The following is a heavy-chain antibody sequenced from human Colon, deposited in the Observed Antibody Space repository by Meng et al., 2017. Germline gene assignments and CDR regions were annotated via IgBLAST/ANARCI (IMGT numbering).Heavy chain of an antibody. D-gene: IGHD3-9*01. CDR2: ISQSGTT. CDR1: SGAISSSNW. Sequence: QVHLAEWCPGLVQPSGTLSLTCRGSSGAISSSNWWRWVRQPPGQGLEWIGEISQSGTTYYNPSLKSRVTITGDWYKNQFSLNLNSVTAADTALYYCVRQGMTSYSWGYWGQGTLVTVSS. J-gene: IGHJ4*02. V-gene: IGHV4-4*02. CDR3: VRQGMTSYSWGY.